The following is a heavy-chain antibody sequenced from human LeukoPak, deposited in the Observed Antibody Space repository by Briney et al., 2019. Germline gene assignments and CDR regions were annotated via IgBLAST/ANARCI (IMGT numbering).Heavy chain of an antibody. D-gene: IGHD2-2*01. V-gene: IGHV3-30-3*01. Sequence: GGSLRLSCAASGFTFSSYAMHWVRQAPGKGLEWVAVISYDGSNKYYADSVKGRFTISRDNSKNTLYLQMNSLRAEDTAVYYCASLTTIVVVPAATYDYWGQGTLVTVSS. CDR2: ISYDGSNK. CDR3: ASLTTIVVVPAATYDY. CDR1: GFTFSSYA. J-gene: IGHJ4*02.